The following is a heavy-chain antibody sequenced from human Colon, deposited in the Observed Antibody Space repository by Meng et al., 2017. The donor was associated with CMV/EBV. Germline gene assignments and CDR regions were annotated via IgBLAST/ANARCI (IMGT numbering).Heavy chain of an antibody. Sequence: GGSLRLSCAGSGFKFDTYDMNWVRQAPGKGLEWIAYISSRGTTTYYADSVKGRFTISRNNARNSLYLQMNSLRAGDTAIYYCKRDYCDNSVCGYQGMDVWGPGTTVTVSS. J-gene: IGHJ6*02. CDR3: KRDYCDNSVCGYQGMDV. D-gene: IGHD4-11*01. CDR1: GFKFDTYD. V-gene: IGHV3-48*03. CDR2: ISSRGTTT.